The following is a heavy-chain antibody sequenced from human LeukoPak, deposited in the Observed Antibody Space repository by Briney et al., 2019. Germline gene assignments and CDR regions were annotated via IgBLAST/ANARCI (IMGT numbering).Heavy chain of an antibody. CDR3: ARGNAITIFAVVHNWFDP. Sequence: SETLSLTCTVSGDSISSYYWSWIRQPAGKGLEWIGRIYISGNTNYNPSLTNYNPSLKSRVTMSVDTSKNQLSLKLSSVTAADTAVYYCARGNAITIFAVVHNWFDPWGQGTLVTVSS. CDR1: GDSISSYY. V-gene: IGHV4-4*07. J-gene: IGHJ5*02. D-gene: IGHD3-3*01. CDR2: IYISGNTNYNPSLT.